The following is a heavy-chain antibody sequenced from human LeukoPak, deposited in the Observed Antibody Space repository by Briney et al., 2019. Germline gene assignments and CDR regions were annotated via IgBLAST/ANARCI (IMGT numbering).Heavy chain of an antibody. V-gene: IGHV1-69*13. Sequence: SVEVSCKASGGTFSSYAISWVRQAPGQGLEWMGGIIPIFGTANYAQKFQGRVTITADESTSTAYMELSSLRSEDTAVYYCARALYSSGWYWYSDLWGRGTLVTVSS. CDR3: ARALYSSGWYWYSDL. D-gene: IGHD6-19*01. J-gene: IGHJ2*01. CDR2: IIPIFGTA. CDR1: GGTFSSYA.